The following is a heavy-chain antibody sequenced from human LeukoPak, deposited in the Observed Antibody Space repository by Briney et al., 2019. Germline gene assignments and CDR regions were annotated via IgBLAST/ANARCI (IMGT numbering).Heavy chain of an antibody. CDR1: GGSISSYY. J-gene: IGHJ3*02. V-gene: IGHV4-59*01. CDR3: ARDQGDYYGSGSQDAFDI. D-gene: IGHD3-10*01. Sequence: SGTLSLTCTVSGGSISSYYWSWIRQPPGKGLEWIGYIYYSGSTNYNPSLKSRVTISVGTSKNQFSLKLSSVTAADTAVYYCARDQGDYYGSGSQDAFDIWGQGTMVTVSS. CDR2: IYYSGST.